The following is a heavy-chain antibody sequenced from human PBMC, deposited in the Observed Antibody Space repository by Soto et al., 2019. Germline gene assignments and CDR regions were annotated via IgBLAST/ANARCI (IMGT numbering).Heavy chain of an antibody. CDR3: ARDGQWLVFNFDY. Sequence: GASVKVSCKASGYTFTSYGISWVRQAPGQGLEWMGWISAYNGNTNYPQKFQGRVTITMDTSTSTAYMELSSLRSEDTAVYYCARDGQWLVFNFDYWGQGTLVTVSS. V-gene: IGHV1-18*01. J-gene: IGHJ4*02. CDR1: GYTFTSYG. D-gene: IGHD6-19*01. CDR2: ISAYNGNT.